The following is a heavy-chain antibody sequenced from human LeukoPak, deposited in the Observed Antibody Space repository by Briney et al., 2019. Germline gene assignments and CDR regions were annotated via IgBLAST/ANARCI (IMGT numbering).Heavy chain of an antibody. D-gene: IGHD7-27*01. CDR3: ARHWAHLDY. J-gene: IGHJ4*02. CDR1: GFTFNTYW. V-gene: IGHV3-7*01. Sequence: GGSLRLSCVGSGFTFNTYWMTWVRQAPGKGLEWVANIREDGSEIYYLDSVKGRFTIFRDNAKNSLYLQMNGLRAEDTAVYYCARHWAHLDYWGQGTLVTVSP. CDR2: IREDGSEI.